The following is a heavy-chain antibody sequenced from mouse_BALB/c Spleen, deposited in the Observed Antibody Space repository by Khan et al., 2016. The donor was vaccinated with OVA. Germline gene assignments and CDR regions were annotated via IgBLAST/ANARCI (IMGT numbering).Heavy chain of an antibody. CDR1: GFTFSSYT. J-gene: IGHJ4*01. V-gene: IGHV5-6-4*01. Sequence: EVELVESGGGLVKPGGSLKLSCAASGFTFSSYTMSWVRQTPEKRLEWVATISSGGTYTYYVDSVEGRFTLSRDNAKNTLYLEMPSLKSEDTAVFYCTRGEGYYGNPDARDVWGQGTSVTVSS. D-gene: IGHD2-1*01. CDR3: TRGEGYYGNPDARDV. CDR2: ISSGGTYT.